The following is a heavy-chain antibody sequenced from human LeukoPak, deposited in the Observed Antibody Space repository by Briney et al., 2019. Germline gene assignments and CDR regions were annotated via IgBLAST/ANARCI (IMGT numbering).Heavy chain of an antibody. Sequence: PGESLRLSCAASGFIFSRYGMHWVRQAPGRGLEWVAFIRYDGNNKYYADSVKGRFTISRDNSKNTLYLQMNSLRAEDTAVYYCAKAPVAGSDYWGQGTLVTVSS. J-gene: IGHJ4*02. V-gene: IGHV3-30*02. CDR2: IRYDGNNK. CDR1: GFIFSRYG. D-gene: IGHD6-19*01. CDR3: AKAPVAGSDY.